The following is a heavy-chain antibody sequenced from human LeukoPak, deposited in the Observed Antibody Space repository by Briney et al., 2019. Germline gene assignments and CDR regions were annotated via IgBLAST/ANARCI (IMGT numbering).Heavy chain of an antibody. J-gene: IGHJ4*02. CDR3: ARLGTGIDYYDSSGPDY. V-gene: IGHV4-59*12. CDR1: GGSINSYY. CDR2: IYYSGST. Sequence: SETLSLTCTVSGGSINSYYWSWIRQPPGKGLEWIGYIYYSGSTNYNPSLKSRVTISVDTSKNQFSLKLSSVTAADTAVYYCARLGTGIDYYDSSGPDYWGQGTLVTVSS. D-gene: IGHD3-22*01.